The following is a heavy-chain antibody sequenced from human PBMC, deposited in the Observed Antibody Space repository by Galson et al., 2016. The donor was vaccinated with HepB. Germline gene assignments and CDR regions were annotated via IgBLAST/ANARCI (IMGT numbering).Heavy chain of an antibody. V-gene: IGHV3-30*12. CDR3: ARGWRGGTLGEDGGAGLH. D-gene: IGHD2-15*01. Sequence: SLRLSCAASGFNFSNFGINWVRQVPGKGLEWVSVISYAGTSTSYADSVKGRFTISRDNAKNTLYLQMNSLRAEDTAVFYCARGWRGGTLGEDGGAGLHWGQGTLVTVSS. J-gene: IGHJ4*02. CDR1: GFNFSNFG. CDR2: ISYAGTST.